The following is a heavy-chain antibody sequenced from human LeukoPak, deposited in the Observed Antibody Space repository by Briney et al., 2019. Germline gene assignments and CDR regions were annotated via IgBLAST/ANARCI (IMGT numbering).Heavy chain of an antibody. Sequence: GGSLRLSCAASGFTFSSYWMSWVRQAPGKGLEWVANIKQDGSETYYVDSVKGRFTISRDNAKNSLHLQMSSLRAEDTAVYYCARSRTGPNWFDPWGQGTLVTVSS. CDR3: ARSRTGPNWFDP. J-gene: IGHJ5*02. V-gene: IGHV3-7*02. CDR2: IKQDGSET. CDR1: GFTFSSYW. D-gene: IGHD1-14*01.